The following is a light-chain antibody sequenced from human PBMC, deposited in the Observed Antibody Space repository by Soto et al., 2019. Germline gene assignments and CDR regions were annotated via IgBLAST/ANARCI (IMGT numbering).Light chain of an antibody. Sequence: QSVLTQPPSVSETPGQRVTISCXXXXXNIGDNPVNWYQHLPGKAPKLLIYYDDLMPSGVSARFSGSKSGTSASLAISGLQSEDEADYYCAAWDDSLNGVVFGGGTKLTVL. CDR1: XXNIGDNP. V-gene: IGLV1-36*01. J-gene: IGLJ2*01. CDR2: YDD. CDR3: AAWDDSLNGVV.